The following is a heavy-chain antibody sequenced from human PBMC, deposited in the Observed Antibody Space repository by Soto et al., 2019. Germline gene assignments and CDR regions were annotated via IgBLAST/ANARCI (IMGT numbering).Heavy chain of an antibody. J-gene: IGHJ4*02. CDR1: GGSFSGYY. CDR2: INHSGST. CDR3: ARARVEMATSSFDY. Sequence: TSETLSLTCAVYGGSFSGYYWSWIRQPPGKGLEWIGEINHSGSTNYNPSLKSRVTISVDTSKNQFSLKLSSVTAADTAVYYCARARVEMATSSFDYWGQGTLVTVSS. V-gene: IGHV4-34*01. D-gene: IGHD5-12*01.